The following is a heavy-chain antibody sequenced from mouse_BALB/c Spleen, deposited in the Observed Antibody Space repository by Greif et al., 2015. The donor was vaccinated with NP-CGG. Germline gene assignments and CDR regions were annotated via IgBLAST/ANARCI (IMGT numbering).Heavy chain of an antibody. CDR1: GYTFTSYW. J-gene: IGHJ4*01. CDR2: RFPGTGPT. V-gene: IGHV1S132*01. CDR3: ARDSLLLRSSYSAMDY. Sequence: QVQLQQSGAELVETGASVKLSRKTSGYTFTSYWIQWVKQRPGQGLGWIGERFPGTGPTYYNEKFKGKATLTIDTTSCTAYMQLSSLTSEDSAVDCGARDSLLLRSSYSAMDYWGQGTSVTAPS. D-gene: IGHD1-1*01.